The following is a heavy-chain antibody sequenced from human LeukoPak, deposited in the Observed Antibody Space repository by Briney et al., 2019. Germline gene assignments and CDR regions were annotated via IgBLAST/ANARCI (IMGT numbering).Heavy chain of an antibody. CDR3: ARERIAAPNWFDP. V-gene: IGHV1-69*13. D-gene: IGHD6-6*01. Sequence: SVKVSCKASGGTFSSYAISWVRQAPGQGLEWMGGIIPIFGTANYAQKFQGRVTITAVESTSTAYMELSSLRSEDTAVYYCARERIAAPNWFDPWGQGTLVTVSP. J-gene: IGHJ5*02. CDR1: GGTFSSYA. CDR2: IIPIFGTA.